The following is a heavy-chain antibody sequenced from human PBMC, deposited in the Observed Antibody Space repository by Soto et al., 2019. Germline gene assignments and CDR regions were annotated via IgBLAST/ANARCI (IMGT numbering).Heavy chain of an antibody. J-gene: IGHJ6*02. D-gene: IGHD2-2*01. CDR2: IIPIFGTA. CDR1: GGTFSSYA. Sequence: GASVKVSCKASGGTFSSYAISWVRQAPGQGLEWMGGIIPIFGTANYAQKFQGRVTITADESTSTAYMELSSLRSEDTAVYYCARALGYCSSNSCYHYYGMDVWGQGTTVTVSS. CDR3: ARALGYCSSNSCYHYYGMDV. V-gene: IGHV1-69*13.